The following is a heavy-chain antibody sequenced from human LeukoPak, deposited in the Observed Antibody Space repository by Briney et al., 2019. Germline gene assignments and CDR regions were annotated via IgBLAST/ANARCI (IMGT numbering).Heavy chain of an antibody. CDR1: GFTFSSYW. CDR3: ARDYPGWSGSYYPPYLQH. V-gene: IGHV3-7*01. CDR2: IKQGGSEK. J-gene: IGHJ1*01. Sequence: PGGSLRLSCAASGFTFSSYWMSWVCQAPGQGLEWVANIKQGGSEKYYVDSVKGRFTISRDNAKNSLNLQMHSLRAEDTAVYYCARDYPGWSGSYYPPYLQHWGQGTLVTVSS. D-gene: IGHD1-26*01.